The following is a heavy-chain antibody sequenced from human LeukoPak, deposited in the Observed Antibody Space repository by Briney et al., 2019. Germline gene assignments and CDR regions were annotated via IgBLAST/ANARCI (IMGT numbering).Heavy chain of an antibody. J-gene: IGHJ4*02. D-gene: IGHD6-13*01. Sequence: SETLSLTCTVSGGSISSSSYYWGWIRQPPGEGLEWIGSIYYSGSTYYNPSLKSRVTISVDTSKNQFSLKLSSVTAADTAVYYCARELAAAGNSDYWGQGTLVTVSS. CDR3: ARELAAAGNSDY. CDR2: IYYSGST. V-gene: IGHV4-39*07. CDR1: GGSISSSSYY.